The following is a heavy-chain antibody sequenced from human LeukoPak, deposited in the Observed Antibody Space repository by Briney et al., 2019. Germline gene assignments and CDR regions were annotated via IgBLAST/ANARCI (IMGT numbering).Heavy chain of an antibody. CDR3: ARGITMVRGSQAWFDP. CDR2: IYTSGST. CDR1: GGSISSYY. Sequence: SETLSLTCTVSGGSISSYYWSWIRQPAGKGLEWIGRIYTSGSTNYNPSLKSRVTMSVDTSKNQFPLKLSSVTAADTAVYYCARGITMVRGSQAWFDPWGQGTLVTVSS. J-gene: IGHJ5*02. V-gene: IGHV4-4*07. D-gene: IGHD3-10*01.